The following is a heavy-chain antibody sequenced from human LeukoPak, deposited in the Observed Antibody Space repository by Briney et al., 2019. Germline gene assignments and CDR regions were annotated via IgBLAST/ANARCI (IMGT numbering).Heavy chain of an antibody. CDR2: ISSSSSYI. J-gene: IGHJ4*02. Sequence: SGGSLRLSCAASGFTFSSYSMNWVRQAPGKGLEWVSSISSSSSYIYYADSVKGRFTISRDNAKNSLYLQMNSLRAEDTAVYYCARDRGGDYYDSSGYGDHWGQGALVTVSS. V-gene: IGHV3-21*01. CDR1: GFTFSSYS. D-gene: IGHD3-22*01. CDR3: ARDRGGDYYDSSGYGDH.